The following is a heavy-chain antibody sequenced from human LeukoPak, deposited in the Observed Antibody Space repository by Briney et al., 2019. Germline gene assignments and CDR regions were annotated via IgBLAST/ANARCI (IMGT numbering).Heavy chain of an antibody. D-gene: IGHD1-1*01. J-gene: IGHJ4*02. CDR2: IYCSGST. V-gene: IGHV4-59*01. Sequence: SETLSLTCTVSGGSISSYYWSWIRQPPGKGLEWIGYIYCSGSTNYNPSLKSRVTISVDTSKNQFSLKLSSVTAADTAVYYCARSRLGTMDVYFDYWGQGTLVTVSS. CDR1: GGSISSYY. CDR3: ARSRLGTMDVYFDY.